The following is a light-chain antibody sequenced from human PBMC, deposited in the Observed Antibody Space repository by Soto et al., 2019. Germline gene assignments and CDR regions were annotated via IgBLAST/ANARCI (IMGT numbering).Light chain of an antibody. CDR2: ANI. J-gene: IGLJ1*01. CDR3: QFHVSSLSVWF. V-gene: IGLV1-40*01. CDR1: SSNIGAGFD. Sequence: QSVLTQPPSVSWAPGQRVTISCTGSSSNIGAGFDVSWYKQLPGTAPQLLIYANINRPSGVPDRFSGSQSGTSASLAITGLQPKDEADYYGQFHVSSLSVWFFGTGTKLTVL.